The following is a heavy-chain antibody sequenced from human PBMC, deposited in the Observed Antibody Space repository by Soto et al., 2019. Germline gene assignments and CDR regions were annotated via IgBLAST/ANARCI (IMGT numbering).Heavy chain of an antibody. J-gene: IGHJ4*02. V-gene: IGHV4-39*01. D-gene: IGHD3-3*01. CDR1: GGSISSSSYY. Sequence: QLQLQESGPGLVKPSETLSLTCTVSGGSISSSSYYWGWIRQPPGKGLEWIGSIYYSGSTYYNPSLKSRVTISVDTSKNQFSLKLSSVTAADTAVYYCAGLSTYYDFWSGSSERGYWGQGTLVTVSS. CDR2: IYYSGST. CDR3: AGLSTYYDFWSGSSERGY.